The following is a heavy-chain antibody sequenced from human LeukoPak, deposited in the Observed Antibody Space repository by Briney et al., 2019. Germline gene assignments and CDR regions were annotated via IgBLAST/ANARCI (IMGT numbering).Heavy chain of an antibody. CDR3: ARIRDWFDP. Sequence: GESRKISGKGSGYSFTSDWIGWVRQMRGKGLEWMGIIYPGDSDTRYSPSFQGQVTISADKSICTAYLQWSSLKASDTAMYYCARIRDWFDPWGKGTLVTVSS. D-gene: IGHD3-3*02. CDR2: IYPGDSDT. J-gene: IGHJ5*02. CDR1: GYSFTSDW. V-gene: IGHV5-51*01.